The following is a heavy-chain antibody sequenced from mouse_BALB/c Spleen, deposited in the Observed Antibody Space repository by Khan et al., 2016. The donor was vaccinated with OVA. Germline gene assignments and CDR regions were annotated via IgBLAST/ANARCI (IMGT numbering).Heavy chain of an antibody. CDR2: ISSGGST. V-gene: IGHV5-6-5*01. Sequence: EVELVESGGDLVKPGGSLKLSCAASGFTFSSYVMSWVRQTPEKRLEWVASISSGGSTYYPDSVKGRFTISRDNARNILYLQRSSLRSEDTAMYYCAREAYRYDDYYFDYWGQGTTLTVSS. CDR3: AREAYRYDDYYFDY. CDR1: GFTFSSYV. J-gene: IGHJ2*01. D-gene: IGHD2-14*01.